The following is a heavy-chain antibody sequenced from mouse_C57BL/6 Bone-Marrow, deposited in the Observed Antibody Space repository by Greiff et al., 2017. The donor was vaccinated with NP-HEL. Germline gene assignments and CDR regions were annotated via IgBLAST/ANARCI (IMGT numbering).Heavy chain of an antibody. CDR1: GYAFSSSW. D-gene: IGHD2-5*01. Sequence: VQLQQSGPELVKPGASVKISCKASGYAFSSSWMNWVKQRPGKGLEWIGRIYPGDGDTNYNGKFKGKATLTADKSSSTAYMQLSSLTSEDSAVYFGARQGYYSNYAFFAYWGQGTLVTVSA. CDR3: ARQGYYSNYAFFAY. V-gene: IGHV1-82*01. J-gene: IGHJ3*01. CDR2: IYPGDGDT.